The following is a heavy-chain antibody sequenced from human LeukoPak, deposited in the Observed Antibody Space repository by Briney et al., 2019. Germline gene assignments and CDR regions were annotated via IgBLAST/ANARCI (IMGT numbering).Heavy chain of an antibody. D-gene: IGHD4-17*01. V-gene: IGHV3-30-3*01. J-gene: IGHJ3*02. CDR3: ARTTLTSFNSFDI. Sequence: GGSLRLSCAASGSTFSSYDMHWVRQAPGKGLEWVAVISYDGGNKYYADSVRGRFTIFRDNSKNTLNLEMNSLRVDDTAVYYCARTTLTSFNSFDIWGQGTMVTVSS. CDR2: ISYDGGNK. CDR1: GSTFSSYD.